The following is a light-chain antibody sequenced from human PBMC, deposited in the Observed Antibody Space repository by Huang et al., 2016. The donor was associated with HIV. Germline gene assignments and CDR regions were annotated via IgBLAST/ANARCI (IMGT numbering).Light chain of an antibody. CDR3: QQYYSTPRT. V-gene: IGKV4-1*01. CDR1: QSVLYSSNNKTS. J-gene: IGKJ2*01. CDR2: WAS. Sequence: DIVMTQSPDSLAVSLGERATINCKSSQSVLYSSNNKTSLAWYQQKPGQPPKLLIYWASTREYGVPERFSGGGSGTDFTLTISSLQAEDVAVYYCQQYYSTPRTFGQGTKLEIK.